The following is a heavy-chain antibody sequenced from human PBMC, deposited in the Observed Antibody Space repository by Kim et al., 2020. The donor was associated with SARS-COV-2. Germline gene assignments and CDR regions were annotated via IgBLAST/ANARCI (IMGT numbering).Heavy chain of an antibody. Sequence: GGSLRLSCAASGFTFSNAWMSWVRQAPGKGLEWVGRIKSNPDGGTTDYAAHVIGRFTISRDDSKYTLYLQMDSLTTEDTAVYYCTTHQSTYQFYWGQGTLVTVSS. J-gene: IGHJ4*02. V-gene: IGHV3-15*01. CDR3: TTHQSTYQFY. CDR2: IKSNPDGGTT. CDR1: GFTFSNAW. D-gene: IGHD2-2*01.